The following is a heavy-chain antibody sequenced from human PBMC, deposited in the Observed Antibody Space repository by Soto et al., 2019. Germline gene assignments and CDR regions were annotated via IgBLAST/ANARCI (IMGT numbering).Heavy chain of an antibody. CDR1: GVTFRSFT. V-gene: IGHV3-21*01. J-gene: IGHJ5*02. CDR3: TRDASRDSSARGWFDP. Sequence: GGALRLSCSASGVTFRSFTMNWVRQAPGKGLEWVSTISSNSVYIYYTDALRGRFTISRDNAKNSLHLQMNSLRAEDTAVYYCTRDASRDSSARGWFDPWGPGTLVTVSS. CDR2: ISSNSVYI. D-gene: IGHD6-13*01.